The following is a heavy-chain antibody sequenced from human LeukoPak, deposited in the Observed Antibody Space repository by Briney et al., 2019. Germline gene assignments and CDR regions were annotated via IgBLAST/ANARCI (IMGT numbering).Heavy chain of an antibody. D-gene: IGHD3-22*01. V-gene: IGHV3-64*01. Sequence: GGSLRLSCAASGFTFSSYAMSWVRQAPGKGLEYVSAISSNGGSTYYANSVKGRFTISRDNSKNTLYLQMGSLRAEDMAVYYCARDSSGYIDYWGQGTLVTVSS. CDR1: GFTFSSYA. J-gene: IGHJ4*02. CDR2: ISSNGGST. CDR3: ARDSSGYIDY.